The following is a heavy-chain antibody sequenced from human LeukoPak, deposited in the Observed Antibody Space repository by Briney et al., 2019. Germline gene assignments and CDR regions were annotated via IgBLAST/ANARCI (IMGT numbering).Heavy chain of an antibody. CDR1: GLSFRSFT. CDR2: ISDSDADT. V-gene: IGHV3-23*01. D-gene: IGHD3-10*01. J-gene: IGHJ3*01. Sequence: GGSLRLSCAASGLSFRSFTMHWVRQAPGKGLEWVSGISDSDADTHYADSVKGRFTISRDNSKNTVYLQMSSLRVEDTALYYCAKDFVRGTLTGAFDVWGRGAMVTVST. CDR3: AKDFVRGTLTGAFDV.